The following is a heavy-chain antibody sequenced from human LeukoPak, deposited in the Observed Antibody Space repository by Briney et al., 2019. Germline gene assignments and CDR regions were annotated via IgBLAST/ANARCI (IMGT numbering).Heavy chain of an antibody. CDR1: GYTFTSYD. CDR3: ARGDPLMYYYYYGMDV. D-gene: IGHD2-8*01. Sequence: AASVKVSCKASGYTFTSYDINWVRQATGQGLEWMGWMNPNCGNTGYAQKFQGRVTMTRNTSISTAYMELSSLRSEDTAVYYCARGDPLMYYYYYGMDVWGQGTTVTVSS. CDR2: MNPNCGNT. V-gene: IGHV1-8*01. J-gene: IGHJ6*02.